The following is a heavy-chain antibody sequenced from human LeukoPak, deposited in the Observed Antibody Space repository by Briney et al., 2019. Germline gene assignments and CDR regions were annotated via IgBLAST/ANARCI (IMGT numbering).Heavy chain of an antibody. Sequence: GESLKISCKGSGYSFTSYWIGWVRQMPGKGLEWMGIIYPGDSETTYSPSFQGQVTISADKSISTAYLQWSSLKASDTAMYYCASHSGSDTYSYFTAFDLWGQGTMVTVSS. D-gene: IGHD3-22*01. CDR2: IYPGDSET. J-gene: IGHJ3*01. CDR3: ASHSGSDTYSYFTAFDL. V-gene: IGHV5-51*01. CDR1: GYSFTSYW.